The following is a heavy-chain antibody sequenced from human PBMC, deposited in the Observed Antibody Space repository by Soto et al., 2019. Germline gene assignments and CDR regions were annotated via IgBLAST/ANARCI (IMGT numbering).Heavy chain of an antibody. Sequence: TLSLTCAVSGGSISSGGYSWSWIRQPPGKGLEWIGYIYHSGSTYYNPSLKSRVTISVDRSKNQFSLKLSSVTAADTAVYYCARDLRLGYFDYWGQGTLVT. J-gene: IGHJ4*02. CDR3: ARDLRLGYFDY. V-gene: IGHV4-30-2*01. CDR1: GGSISSGGYS. D-gene: IGHD3-16*01. CDR2: IYHSGST.